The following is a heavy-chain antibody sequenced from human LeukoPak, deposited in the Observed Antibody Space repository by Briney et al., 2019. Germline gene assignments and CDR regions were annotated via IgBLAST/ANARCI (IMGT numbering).Heavy chain of an antibody. CDR2: FDPEDGET. Sequence: AASVKVSCKVSGYTLTELSMHWVRQAPGKGLEWMGGFDPEDGETIYAQKFQGRVTMTEDTSTDTAYMELSSLRSEDTAVYYCATSARHIVVVITTSGQFDYWGQGTLVTVSS. V-gene: IGHV1-24*01. CDR1: GYTLTELS. D-gene: IGHD3-22*01. J-gene: IGHJ4*02. CDR3: ATSARHIVVVITTSGQFDY.